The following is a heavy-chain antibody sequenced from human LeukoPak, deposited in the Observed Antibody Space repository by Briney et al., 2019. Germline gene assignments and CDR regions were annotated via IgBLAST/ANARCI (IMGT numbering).Heavy chain of an antibody. Sequence: SETLSLTCTVSGGSISSYYWSWIRQPPGKGLEWIGYIYYSGSTNYNPSLKSRVTISVDTSKNQFSLKLSSVTAADTAVYYCARQEEGAAAGSPPRNWFDPWGQGTLVTVSS. CDR3: ARQEEGAAAGSPPRNWFDP. CDR1: GGSISSYY. CDR2: IYYSGST. D-gene: IGHD6-13*01. V-gene: IGHV4-59*08. J-gene: IGHJ5*02.